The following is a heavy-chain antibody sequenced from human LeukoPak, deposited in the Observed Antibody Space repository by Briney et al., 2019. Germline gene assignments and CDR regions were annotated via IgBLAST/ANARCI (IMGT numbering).Heavy chain of an antibody. Sequence: GGSLRLSCAASGFTFSSYDMNWVRQAPGKGLEWVSYISSSGSTIYYADSVKGRVTISRDNAKNSLCLQMNSLRAEDTAMYYCARLPGGVVIDAGLYWGQGTLVTVSS. D-gene: IGHD2-21*01. CDR3: ARLPGGVVIDAGLY. V-gene: IGHV3-48*01. CDR1: GFTFSSYD. J-gene: IGHJ4*02. CDR2: ISSSGSTI.